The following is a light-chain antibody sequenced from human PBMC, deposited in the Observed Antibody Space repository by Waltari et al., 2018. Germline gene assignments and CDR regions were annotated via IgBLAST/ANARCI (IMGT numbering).Light chain of an antibody. Sequence: SVLTQPPSASGTPGQRVTISCSGSSSNIGSNSVYWYQQLPGTAPKLLIYRNNQRPSGVPDRFSGSKSGTSASLAISGLRSEDEADYYCAAWDDSLSAWVFGGGTKLTVL. CDR3: AAWDDSLSAWV. CDR2: RNN. CDR1: SSNIGSNS. V-gene: IGLV1-47*01. J-gene: IGLJ3*02.